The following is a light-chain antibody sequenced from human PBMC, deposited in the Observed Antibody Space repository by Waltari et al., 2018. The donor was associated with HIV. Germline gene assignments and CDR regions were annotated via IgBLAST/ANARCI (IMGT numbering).Light chain of an antibody. J-gene: IGLJ3*02. CDR1: SSNIGSNA. CDR3: ATWDDSLSGPWV. Sequence: QSVLTQPPSVSMTPGQKVTISCSGSSSNIGSNAVNWYRQLPGTAPKLLIYCTNQRPSGVPARFSGSKSGTSASLAISGLRSEDEGDYYCATWDDSLSGPWVFGGGTKLTVL. V-gene: IGLV1-44*01. CDR2: CTN.